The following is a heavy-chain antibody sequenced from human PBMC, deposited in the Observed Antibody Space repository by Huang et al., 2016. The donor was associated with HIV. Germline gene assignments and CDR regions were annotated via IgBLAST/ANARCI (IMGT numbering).Heavy chain of an antibody. V-gene: IGHV3-48*01. CDR3: VRDSSSGLQLRY. D-gene: IGHD3-22*01. Sequence: EVQLVESGGGLAQPGGSLRLSCVASGYSFSTYSMNWVRKAPWKGLGACSYISKTSGSTSYAESVKGRFTVARDNVKNSLYLQMNRLRVEDTAMYYCVRDSSSGLQLRYWGQGALVIVS. CDR1: GYSFSTYS. CDR2: ISKTSGST. J-gene: IGHJ4*02.